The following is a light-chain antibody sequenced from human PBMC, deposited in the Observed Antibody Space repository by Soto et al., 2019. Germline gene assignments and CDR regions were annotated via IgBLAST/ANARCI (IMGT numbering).Light chain of an antibody. CDR2: DAS. J-gene: IGKJ1*01. CDR1: QSIPNSY. Sequence: EILLTQSPGTLSLSPGERATLXXRASQSIPNSYVAWYQQRPGQAPXPLIYDASNRATGIPDRFSGSGSGTDFTLTISRLEPEDFAVYYCQQYGSLSWTFGQGTRWIS. CDR3: QQYGSLSWT. V-gene: IGKV3-20*01.